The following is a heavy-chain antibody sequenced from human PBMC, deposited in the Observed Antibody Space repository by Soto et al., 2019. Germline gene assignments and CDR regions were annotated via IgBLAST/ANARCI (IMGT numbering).Heavy chain of an antibody. CDR1: GLAFSSSA. CDR3: ATITEGYDFWSGYYF. D-gene: IGHD3-3*01. Sequence: LGVSCAASGLAFSSSAMRSFLQASEKELEWVSAISGSGGSTYYADSVKGRLTISRDNSQNTLYLQMNSLRAEDTAVYYCATITEGYDFWSGYYFWGQGTLVTVSS. V-gene: IGHV3-23*01. J-gene: IGHJ4*02. CDR2: ISGSGGST.